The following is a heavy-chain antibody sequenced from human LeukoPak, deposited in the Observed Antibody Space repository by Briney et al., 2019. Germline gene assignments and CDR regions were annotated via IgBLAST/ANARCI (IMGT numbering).Heavy chain of an antibody. V-gene: IGHV4-59*01. CDR1: GGSISSYY. Sequence: SETLPLTCTVSGGSISSYYWSWIRQPPGKGLEWIGYIYYSGSTNYNPSLKSRVTISVDTSKNQFSLKLSSVTAADTAVYYCARDQSSGWLDYWGQGTLVTVSS. J-gene: IGHJ4*02. CDR3: ARDQSSGWLDY. D-gene: IGHD6-19*01. CDR2: IYYSGST.